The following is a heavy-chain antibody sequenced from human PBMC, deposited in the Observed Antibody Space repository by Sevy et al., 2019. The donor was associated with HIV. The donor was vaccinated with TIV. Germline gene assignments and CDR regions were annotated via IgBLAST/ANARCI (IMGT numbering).Heavy chain of an antibody. CDR3: AKGYGSGSPPDY. D-gene: IGHD3-10*01. V-gene: IGHV3-23*01. CDR2: ISGSGGTT. Sequence: GGSLRLSCAASGFIFNSYTMNWVRQAPGKGLEWVSAISGSGGTTYYADSVKGRFTISRDNSKKKVDLKMNSLTVEDTAVYYCAKGYGSGSPPDYWGQGTLVTVSS. CDR1: GFIFNSYT. J-gene: IGHJ4*02.